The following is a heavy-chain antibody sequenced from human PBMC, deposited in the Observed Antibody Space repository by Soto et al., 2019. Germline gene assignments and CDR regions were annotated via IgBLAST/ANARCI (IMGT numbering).Heavy chain of an antibody. D-gene: IGHD6-13*01. J-gene: IGHJ6*02. CDR3: ARTSAAGKYYYGMDV. CDR1: GYSFTSTW. Sequence: GESLKISCKGSGYSFTSTWIGWVREMPGKGLEWMGIIYPGNSDARDSPSFQGQVTISADKSITTAYLQWSSLKASDTAMSYCARTSAAGKYYYGMDVWGQGNTVTVSS. CDR2: IYPGNSDA. V-gene: IGHV5-51*01.